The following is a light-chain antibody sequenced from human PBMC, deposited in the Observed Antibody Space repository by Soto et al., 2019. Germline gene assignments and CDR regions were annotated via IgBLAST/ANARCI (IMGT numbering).Light chain of an antibody. CDR1: ESVRTDS. Sequence: EVVLTQSPGPLSLSPGERATLSCRASESVRTDSLAWYQQRRGQPPRLLIFGTSSRATGIPDRFSGRGSETDFTLTITRLEPEDFAVYFCQQSGGSLYTFGQGTKVDIK. V-gene: IGKV3-20*01. CDR2: GTS. CDR3: QQSGGSLYT. J-gene: IGKJ2*01.